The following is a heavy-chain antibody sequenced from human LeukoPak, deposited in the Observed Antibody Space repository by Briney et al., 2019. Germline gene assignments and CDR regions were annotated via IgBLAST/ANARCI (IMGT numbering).Heavy chain of an antibody. V-gene: IGHV1-18*01. CDR2: ISAYNGNT. D-gene: IGHD3-3*01. CDR3: ATAGITIFGVALPADV. CDR1: GYTFTSYG. J-gene: IGHJ6*04. Sequence: ASVKVSCKASGYTFTSYGISWVRQAPGQGLEWTGWISAYNGNTNYAQKLQGRVTMTTDTSTSTAYMELRSLRSDDTAVYYCATAGITIFGVALPADVWGKGTTVTVSS.